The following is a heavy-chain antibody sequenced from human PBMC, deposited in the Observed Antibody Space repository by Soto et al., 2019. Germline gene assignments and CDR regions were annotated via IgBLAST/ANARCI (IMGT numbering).Heavy chain of an antibody. D-gene: IGHD6-13*01. V-gene: IGHV1-3*01. CDR2: ISPGNGNT. CDR3: ARDTGSSWLFDY. CDR1: GYTFTNYA. Sequence: ASVKVSCKASGYTFTNYAMHWVRQAPGQRPEWMGWISPGNGNTKYSQKFQGRVTITRDTSASTAYMELSSLRSEDTAVYYCARDTGSSWLFDYWGQGTLVTVS. J-gene: IGHJ4*02.